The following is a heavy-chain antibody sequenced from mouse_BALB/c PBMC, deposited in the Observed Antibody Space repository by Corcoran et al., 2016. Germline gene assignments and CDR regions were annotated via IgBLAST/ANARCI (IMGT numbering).Heavy chain of an antibody. J-gene: IGHJ4*01. CDR3: ATMIAFMDY. CDR2: IDPANGNT. Sequence: EVQLQQSGAELVKPGASVKLSCTASGFNIKDTYMHWVKQRPEQGQEWIGRIDPANGNTKYDPKFQGKATITADTSSNTAYLQRSSLTSEDTAVYYCATMIAFMDYWGQGTSVTVSS. CDR1: GFNIKDTY. D-gene: IGHD2-4*01. V-gene: IGHV14-3*02.